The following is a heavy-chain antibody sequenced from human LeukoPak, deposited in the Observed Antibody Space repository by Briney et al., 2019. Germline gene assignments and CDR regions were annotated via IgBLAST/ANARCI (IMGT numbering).Heavy chain of an antibody. CDR1: SGSSSFYY. Sequence: PSETLSLTCTVSSGSSSFYYWTWIRQPPGKGLEWIGYIHTSGTTDYNPSLKSRVTMSIDTSKNQFSLRLSSVTAADTAVYYCVRPGQSSWWIYFNYWGPGTVVTVSS. CDR2: IHTSGTT. V-gene: IGHV4-4*09. J-gene: IGHJ4*02. D-gene: IGHD2-15*01. CDR3: VRPGQSSWWIYFNY.